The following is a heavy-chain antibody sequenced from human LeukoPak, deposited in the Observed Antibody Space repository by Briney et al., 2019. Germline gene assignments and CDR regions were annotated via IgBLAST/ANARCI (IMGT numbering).Heavy chain of an antibody. V-gene: IGHV3-21*05. CDR2: IGLGSGFV. CDR3: ARDYKWAFDY. J-gene: IGHJ4*02. D-gene: IGHD1-20*01. Sequence: GGSLRLSCATSGFTFTDYSMNWVRQAPGRGLEWISYIGLGSGFVSYSDSVKGRFTISRDTARNSVDLHMNSLRAEDTAVYFCARDYKWAFDYWGQGALVTVSS. CDR1: GFTFTDYS.